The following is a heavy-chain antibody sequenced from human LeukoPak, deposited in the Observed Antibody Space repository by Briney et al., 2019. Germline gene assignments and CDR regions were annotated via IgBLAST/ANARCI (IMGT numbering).Heavy chain of an antibody. D-gene: IGHD6-19*01. CDR1: GFTVSSNY. V-gene: IGHV3-53*01. CDR2: IYSGGST. CDR3: ARVKQWLVHDAFDI. Sequence: RGVSLRLSCAASGFTVSSNYMSWVRQAPGKGLEWVSVIYSGGSTYYADSVKGRFTISRDNSKNTLYLQMNSLRAEDTAVYYCARVKQWLVHDAFDIWGQGTMVTVSS. J-gene: IGHJ3*02.